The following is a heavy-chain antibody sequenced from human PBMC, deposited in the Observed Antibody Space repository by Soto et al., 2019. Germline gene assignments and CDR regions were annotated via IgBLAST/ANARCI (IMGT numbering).Heavy chain of an antibody. CDR3: ARQGSPDSSKGGPYYYMDV. D-gene: IGHD6-13*01. Sequence: QVQLVQSGAEVKKPGASVKVSCKASGYTFTSYYMHWVRQAPGQGLEWMGIIKPSGDSTSYAQKFQGRVTMTMYTSTSTGYMELSSLRSEDTAVYYCARQGSPDSSKGGPYYYMDVCGKGTTVTFSS. V-gene: IGHV1-46*03. CDR2: IKPSGDST. J-gene: IGHJ6*03. CDR1: GYTFTSYY.